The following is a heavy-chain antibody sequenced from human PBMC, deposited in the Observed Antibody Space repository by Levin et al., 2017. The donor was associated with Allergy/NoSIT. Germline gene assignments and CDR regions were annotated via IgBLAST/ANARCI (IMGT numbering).Heavy chain of an antibody. Sequence: KISCKASGGTFSSYAISWVRQAPGQGLEWMGRIIPILGIANYAQKFQGRVTITADKSTSTAYMELSSLRSEDTAVYYCAREVPNWRLGYCSSTSCLGNYGMDVWGQGTTVTVSS. D-gene: IGHD2-2*01. CDR2: IIPILGIA. J-gene: IGHJ6*02. CDR1: GGTFSSYA. V-gene: IGHV1-69*04. CDR3: AREVPNWRLGYCSSTSCLGNYGMDV.